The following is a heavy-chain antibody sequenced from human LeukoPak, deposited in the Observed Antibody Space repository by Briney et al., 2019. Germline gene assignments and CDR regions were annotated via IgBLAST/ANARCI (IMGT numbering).Heavy chain of an antibody. CDR2: ISYDGSNK. V-gene: IGHV3-30*18. CDR1: GFTFSSYG. D-gene: IGHD6-19*01. J-gene: IGHJ6*03. CDR3: AKDREWLVFRNYYMDV. Sequence: QTGGSLRLSCAASGFTFSSYGMHWVRQAPGKGLEWVAVISYDGSNKYYADSVKGRFTISRDNSKNTLYLQMNSLRAEDTAVYYCAKDREWLVFRNYYMDVWGKGTTVTVSS.